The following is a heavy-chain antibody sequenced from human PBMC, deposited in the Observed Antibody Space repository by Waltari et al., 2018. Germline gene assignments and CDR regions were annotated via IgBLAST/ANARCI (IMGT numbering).Heavy chain of an antibody. CDR2: IYPRDSDI. D-gene: IGHD2-15*01. CDR1: GYRFTTYW. V-gene: IGHV5-51*01. CDR3: ARVLEGGGAFDI. J-gene: IGHJ3*02. Sequence: EVQLVQSGAEVKEPGESRTISCTGSGYRFTTYWNGWVRQMPGKGLELMGIIYPRDSDIRSSPSFHGQVTISADKSINTAYLQWSSLKASDTAMYYCARVLEGGGAFDIWGQGTMVIVSS.